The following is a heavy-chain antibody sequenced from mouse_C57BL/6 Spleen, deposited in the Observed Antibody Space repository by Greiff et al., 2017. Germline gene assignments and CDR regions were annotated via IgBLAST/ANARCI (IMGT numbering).Heavy chain of an antibody. CDR2: ISDGGSYT. CDR3: ARGAYDGYFFDY. V-gene: IGHV5-4*03. J-gene: IGHJ2*01. CDR1: GFTFSSYA. Sequence: EVKLVESGGGLVKPGGSLKLSCAASGFTFSSYAMSWVRQTPEKRLEWVATISDGGSYTYYPDNVKGRFTISRDNAKNNLYLQRSHLKSEDTAMYYCARGAYDGYFFDYWGQGTTLTVSS. D-gene: IGHD2-3*01.